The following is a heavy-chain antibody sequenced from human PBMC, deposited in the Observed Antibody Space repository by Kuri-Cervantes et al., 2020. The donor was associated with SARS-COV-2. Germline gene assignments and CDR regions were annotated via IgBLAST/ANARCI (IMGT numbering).Heavy chain of an antibody. V-gene: IGHV1-2*02. D-gene: IGHD2-2*01. CDR3: ARARPRGQDIVVVPAAQEDYYYGMDV. CDR1: GYTFTGYY. J-gene: IGHJ6*02. Sequence: ASVKVSCKASGYTFTGYYMHWVRQAPGQGLEWMGWINPNSGGTNYAQKFQGRVTMTRDTSISTAYMELSRLRSDDTAVYYCARARPRGQDIVVVPAAQEDYYYGMDVWGQGTTVTVSS. CDR2: INPNSGGT.